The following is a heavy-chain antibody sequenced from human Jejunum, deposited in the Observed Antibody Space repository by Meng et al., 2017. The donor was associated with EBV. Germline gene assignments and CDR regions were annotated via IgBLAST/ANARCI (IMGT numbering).Heavy chain of an antibody. CDR1: GYTFTSTG. CDR3: ARDVFYRFDS. J-gene: IGHJ4*02. D-gene: IGHD4-11*01. CDR2: ISAKSGNT. V-gene: IGHV1-18*01. Sequence: QFSLVQSGAEVKTPGVSLKVSCKASGYTFTSTGISWVRQAPGQGLEWMGWISAKSGNTNYAQKLQSSVTMTTDTSTSTAYMGLRSLRSDDTAVYYCARDVFYRFDSWGQGTLFTVSS.